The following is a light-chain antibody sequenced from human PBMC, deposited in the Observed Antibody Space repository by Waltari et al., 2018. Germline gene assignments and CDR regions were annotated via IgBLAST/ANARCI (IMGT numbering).Light chain of an antibody. CDR3: LQGTLWPYT. J-gene: IGKJ2*01. CDR2: EVS. CDR1: QSLAHSNGNTY. V-gene: IGKV2-30*02. Sequence: DSVLTQSPLSLPVTFGQPASISCRSSQSLAHSNGNTYLNWFQQRPGQSQRRLIYEVSKRDSGAPDRFSGSGSGTDFTLKISRVEAEDVGVYYCLQGTLWPYTFGQGTNLEIK.